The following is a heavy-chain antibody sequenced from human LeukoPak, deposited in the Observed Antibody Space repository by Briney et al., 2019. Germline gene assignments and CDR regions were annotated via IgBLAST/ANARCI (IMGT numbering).Heavy chain of an antibody. CDR2: ISSSSSSYI. J-gene: IGHJ4*02. Sequence: GGSLRLSCAASGFTFSSYSMTWVRQAPGKGLEWVSSISSSSSSYIYYADSVKGRFTISRDNAKNSLYLQMNSLRAEDTAVYYCAKGISADGYNFERGADYWGQGAQVIVSS. V-gene: IGHV3-21*01. CDR3: AKGISADGYNFERGADY. CDR1: GFTFSSYS. D-gene: IGHD1-1*01.